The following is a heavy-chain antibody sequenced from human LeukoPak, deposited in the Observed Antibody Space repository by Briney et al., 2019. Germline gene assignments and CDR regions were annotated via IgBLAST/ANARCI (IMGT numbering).Heavy chain of an antibody. D-gene: IGHD1-26*01. CDR1: GYSISSGYY. Sequence: SETLSLTCTVSGYSISSGYYWGWIRQPPGKGLEWIGSIYHSGRTFYNPSLKSRVTISVDKSKNQFSLKLSSVTAADTAVYYCARDRGPSTVGIVGAFFDIWGQGTMVTVSS. CDR3: ARDRGPSTVGIVGAFFDI. J-gene: IGHJ3*02. CDR2: IYHSGRT. V-gene: IGHV4-38-2*02.